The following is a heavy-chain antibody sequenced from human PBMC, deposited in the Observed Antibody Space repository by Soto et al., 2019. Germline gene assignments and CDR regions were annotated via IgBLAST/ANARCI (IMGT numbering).Heavy chain of an antibody. D-gene: IGHD2-15*01. CDR1: GGSISSYY. Sequence: WGTLSLTCTVSGGSISSYYWSWIRQPPGKGLEWIGYIYYSGSTNYNPSLKSRVTISVDTSKNQFSLKLSSVTAADTAVYYCARRYGGSIDYWGQGILVTV. J-gene: IGHJ4*02. CDR3: ARRYGGSIDY. V-gene: IGHV4-59*08. CDR2: IYYSGST.